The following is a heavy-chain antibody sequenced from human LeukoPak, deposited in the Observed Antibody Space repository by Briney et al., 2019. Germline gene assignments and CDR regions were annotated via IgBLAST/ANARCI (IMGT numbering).Heavy chain of an antibody. CDR1: GFTFSSYE. Sequence: GGSLRLSCAASGFTFSSYEMNLVRQAPGKGLEWVSYISSSGSTIYYADSVKGRFTISRDNFKNMLYLQMNSLRAEDTALYYCAKGARGSGSVIDSWGQGTLVTVSS. J-gene: IGHJ4*02. D-gene: IGHD2-15*01. CDR2: ISSSGSTI. V-gene: IGHV3-48*03. CDR3: AKGARGSGSVIDS.